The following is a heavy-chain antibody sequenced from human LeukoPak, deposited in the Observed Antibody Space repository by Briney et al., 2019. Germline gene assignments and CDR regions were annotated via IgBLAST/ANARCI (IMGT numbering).Heavy chain of an antibody. CDR3: ARQMVVVIDY. J-gene: IGHJ4*02. Sequence: SETLSLTCTVSGGPINSSNYYWGWIRQPPGKGLEWIGSIYYSGSTYYKSSLKSRVTISVDTSKNQFYLKVRSVTAADTAVYYCARQMVVVIDYWGQGTLVTVSS. CDR2: IYYSGST. D-gene: IGHD2-21*01. V-gene: IGHV4-39*01. CDR1: GGPINSSNYY.